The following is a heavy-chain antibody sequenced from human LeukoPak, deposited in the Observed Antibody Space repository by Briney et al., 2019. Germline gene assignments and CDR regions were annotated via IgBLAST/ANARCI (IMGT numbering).Heavy chain of an antibody. CDR3: ATAPYCSSTSCSDY. Sequence: ASVKVSCTVSGYTLTELSMHWVRQAPGKGLEWMGGFDPEDGETIYAQKFQGRVTMTEDTSTDTAYMELSSLRSEDTAVYYCATAPYCSSTSCSDYWGQGTLVTVSS. CDR1: GYTLTELS. D-gene: IGHD2-2*01. J-gene: IGHJ4*02. V-gene: IGHV1-24*01. CDR2: FDPEDGET.